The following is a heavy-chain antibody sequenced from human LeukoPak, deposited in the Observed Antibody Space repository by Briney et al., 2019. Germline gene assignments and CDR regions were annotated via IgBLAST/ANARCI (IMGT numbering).Heavy chain of an antibody. CDR1: GGSISSGGYY. CDR3: ARVLSSCYYYFYY. J-gene: IGHJ4*02. Sequence: SETLSLTCTVSGGSISSGGYYWSWLRQHPGKGLEWIGYIYYHASTYYNPSLKSRFTISVHSSKTPFSLQLSSVTAADTAVYYCARVLSSCYYYFYYWGQGTLVTVSS. CDR2: IYYHAST. V-gene: IGHV4-31*03. D-gene: IGHD3-22*01.